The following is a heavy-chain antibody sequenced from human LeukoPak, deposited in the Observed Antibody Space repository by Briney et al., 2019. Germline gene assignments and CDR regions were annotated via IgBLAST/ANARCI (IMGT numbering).Heavy chain of an antibody. D-gene: IGHD4/OR15-4a*01. CDR1: GFRFNTYW. CDR2: IKRDGNEK. J-gene: IGHJ4*02. V-gene: IGHV3-7*01. Sequence: PGGSLRLSCAASGFRFNTYWMSWVRQAPGKGLEWVANIKRDGNEKYYADSVKGRFTISRDNGKNSLDLQMNSLRADDTAVYYCARDTLGEGEDANYAVYYFDYWGLGTVVTVFS. CDR3: ARDTLGEGEDANYAVYYFDY.